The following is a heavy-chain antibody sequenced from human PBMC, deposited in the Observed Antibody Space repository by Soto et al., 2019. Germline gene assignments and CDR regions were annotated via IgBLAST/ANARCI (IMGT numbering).Heavy chain of an antibody. D-gene: IGHD5-12*01. CDR3: ARFFSRDGYGYGMDV. CDR1: GGSISSSSDY. Sequence: SETLSLTCTVSGGSISSSSDYWGWIRQPPGKGLEWIGSIYYSGGTNYNPSLKSRVTMSVDTSKNQFSLKLSSVTAADTAVYYCARFFSRDGYGYGMDVWGQGTTVTVS. V-gene: IGHV4-39*07. CDR2: IYYSGGT. J-gene: IGHJ6*02.